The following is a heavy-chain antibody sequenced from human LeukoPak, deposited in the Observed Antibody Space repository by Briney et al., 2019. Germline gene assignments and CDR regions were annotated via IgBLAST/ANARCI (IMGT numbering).Heavy chain of an antibody. CDR1: GYTFTSYG. Sequence: GASVKVSCKASGYTFTSYGIGWVRQAPGQGLEWMGWISAYNGNTNYAQKLQGRVTMTTDTSTSTAYMELRSLRSDDTAVYYCARDRTPHYYYDSSGYYSTIYYWGQGTLVTVSS. J-gene: IGHJ4*02. CDR3: ARDRTPHYYYDSSGYYSTIYY. CDR2: ISAYNGNT. V-gene: IGHV1-18*01. D-gene: IGHD3-22*01.